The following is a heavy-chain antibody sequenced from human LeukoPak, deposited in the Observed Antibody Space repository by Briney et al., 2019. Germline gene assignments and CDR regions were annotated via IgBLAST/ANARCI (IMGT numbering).Heavy chain of an antibody. CDR1: GFTFSRYS. D-gene: IGHD3-10*01. J-gene: IGHJ3*02. Sequence: GGSLRLSCVASGFTFSRYSMNWVRQAPGKGLEWVSSMSISTSTYIYYADSVKGRFTISRDNAKNSLYLQMNSLRAEDTAVYYCARVNLWFGELPDAFDIWGQGTMVTVSS. V-gene: IGHV3-21*01. CDR2: MSISTSTYI. CDR3: ARVNLWFGELPDAFDI.